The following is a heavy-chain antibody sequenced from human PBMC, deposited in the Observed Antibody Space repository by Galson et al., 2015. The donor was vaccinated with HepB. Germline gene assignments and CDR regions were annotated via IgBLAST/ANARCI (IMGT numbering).Heavy chain of an antibody. CDR2: ISAYNGNT. CDR1: GYTFTSYG. J-gene: IGHJ4*02. CDR3: ARGGQQLGYCSGGSCYSGFY. D-gene: IGHD2-15*01. V-gene: IGHV1-18*04. Sequence: SVKVSCKASGYTFTSYGISWVRQAPGQGLEWMGWISAYNGNTNYAQKLQGRVTMTTDTSTSTAYMELRSLRSDDTAVYYCARGGQQLGYCSGGSCYSGFYWGQRTLVTVSS.